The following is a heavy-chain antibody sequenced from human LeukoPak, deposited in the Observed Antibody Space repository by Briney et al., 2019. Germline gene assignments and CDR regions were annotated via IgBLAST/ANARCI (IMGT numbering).Heavy chain of an antibody. Sequence: SETLSLTCTVSAYSISSGYYWGWIRQPPGKGLEWIGTIYHSGNTYYNPSLKSRVTMSVDTSKNQFSLKLSSVTAADTAVYYCASTSSWSLFFDYWGQGTLVTVSS. CDR1: AYSISSGYY. CDR2: IYHSGNT. V-gene: IGHV4-38-2*02. J-gene: IGHJ4*02. D-gene: IGHD6-13*01. CDR3: ASTSSWSLFFDY.